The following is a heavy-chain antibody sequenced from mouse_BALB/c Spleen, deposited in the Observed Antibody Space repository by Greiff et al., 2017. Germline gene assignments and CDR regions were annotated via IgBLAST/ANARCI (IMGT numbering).Heavy chain of an antibody. D-gene: IGHD2-2*01. Sequence: EVKLQQSGTVLARPGASVKMSCKASGYTFTSYWMHWVKQRPGQGLEWIGAIYPGNSDTSYNQKFKGKAKLTAVTSTSTAYMELSSLTNEDSAVYYCTRRSGYDPGDYWGQGTTLTVSS. V-gene: IGHV1-5*01. J-gene: IGHJ2*01. CDR2: IYPGNSDT. CDR1: GYTFTSYW. CDR3: TRRSGYDPGDY.